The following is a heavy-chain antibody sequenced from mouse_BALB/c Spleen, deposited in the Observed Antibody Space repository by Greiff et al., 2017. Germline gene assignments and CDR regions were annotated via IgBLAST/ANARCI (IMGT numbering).Heavy chain of an antibody. Sequence: VQLQQSGPELMKPGASVKISCKASGYTFTSYVMHWVKQKPGQGLEWIGYINPYNDGTKYNEKFKGKATLTSDKSSSTAYMELSSLTSEDSAVYYCARGIYYGNYDYFDYWGQGTTLTVSS. V-gene: IGHV1-14*01. CDR1: GYTFTSYV. CDR2: INPYNDGT. D-gene: IGHD2-1*01. CDR3: ARGIYYGNYDYFDY. J-gene: IGHJ2*01.